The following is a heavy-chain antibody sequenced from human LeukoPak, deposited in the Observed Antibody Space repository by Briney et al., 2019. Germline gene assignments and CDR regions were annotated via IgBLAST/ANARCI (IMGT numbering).Heavy chain of an antibody. J-gene: IGHJ4*02. CDR1: GGPFSGYY. CDR2: IYHSGST. CDR3: ARVGSWYYFDY. Sequence: SETLSLTCAVYGGPFSGYYWSWIRQPPGKGLEWIGEIYHSGSTNYNPSLKSRVTISVDKSKNQFSLKLSSVTAADTAVYYCARVGSWYYFDYWGQGTLVTVSS. D-gene: IGHD6-13*01. V-gene: IGHV4-34*01.